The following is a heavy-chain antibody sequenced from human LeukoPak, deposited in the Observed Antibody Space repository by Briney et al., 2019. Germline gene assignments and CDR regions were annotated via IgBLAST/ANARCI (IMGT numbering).Heavy chain of an antibody. CDR2: IYYSGST. CDR3: ARAATAAADAFDI. V-gene: IGHV4-59*01. Sequence: PSETLSLTCSVSDGSISSYYWSWIRQPPGKGLEWIGYIYYSGSTNYNPSLKSRVTISVDTSKNQFSLKLSSVTAADTAVYYCARAATAAADAFDIWGQGTMVTVSS. CDR1: DGSISSYY. J-gene: IGHJ3*02. D-gene: IGHD6-13*01.